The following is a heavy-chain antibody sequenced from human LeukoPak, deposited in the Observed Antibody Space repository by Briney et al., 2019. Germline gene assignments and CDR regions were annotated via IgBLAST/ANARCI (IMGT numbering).Heavy chain of an antibody. V-gene: IGHV3-23*01. CDR2: ISGSGSGGST. J-gene: IGHJ4*02. Sequence: GGSLRLSRAASGFTFSSYEMSSVREAPGKGMEWVSTISGSGSGGSTYYADSVKGRFTISRDNSKDTLFLQMNSLRAEDTAVYYCAKLLAVTNSYYFNYWGQGTLVTVSS. CDR3: AKLLAVTNSYYFNY. CDR1: GFTFSSYE. D-gene: IGHD6-19*01.